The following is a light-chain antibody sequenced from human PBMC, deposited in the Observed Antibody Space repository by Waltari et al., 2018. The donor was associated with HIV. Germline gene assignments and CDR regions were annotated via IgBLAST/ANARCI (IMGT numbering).Light chain of an antibody. Sequence: QSALTQPRSVSGSPGQSVTISCTGTSSDIGDYNYVSWYQQHPGKAPKPMIYDVTKRPSGVPDRFSGSKSGNTASLTISGLQAEDEAAYYCCSFAGSYTLVFGGGTKLTVL. CDR2: DVT. J-gene: IGLJ3*02. CDR3: CSFAGSYTLV. V-gene: IGLV2-11*01. CDR1: SSDIGDYNY.